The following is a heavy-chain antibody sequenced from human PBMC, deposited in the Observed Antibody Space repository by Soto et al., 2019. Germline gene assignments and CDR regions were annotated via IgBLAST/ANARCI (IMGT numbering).Heavy chain of an antibody. CDR2: INSDGSVS. V-gene: IGHV3-74*02. CDR1: GFTFSNYW. CDR3: ARGDCVGGTCYSLAGSFYYYMGV. D-gene: IGHD2-15*01. Sequence: VQLVESGGGLVQPGGSLRLSCAASGFTFSNYWMYWVRQAPGKGLEWVSRINSDGSVSSYADSVKGRLTISRDNVKNTLYLQMDSLRAEDTAVYYCARGDCVGGTCYSLAGSFYYYMGVWGKGTTVTVFS. J-gene: IGHJ6*03.